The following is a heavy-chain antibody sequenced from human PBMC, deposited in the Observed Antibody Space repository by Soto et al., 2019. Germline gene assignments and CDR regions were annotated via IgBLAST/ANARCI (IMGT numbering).Heavy chain of an antibody. J-gene: IGHJ4*02. CDR3: VRDWGVYDSDIRAHIPHLDS. V-gene: IGHV3-48*02. Sequence: EVQLVESGGGLVQPGGSLRLSCEASGFTFSSNGMNWVRQAPGKGLEWVSFISIGSSTINYADSVRGRFTISRDNAKHSLYLQVNALRDEETAVYYCVRDWGVYDSDIRAHIPHLDSWGEGTLVTVSS. CDR1: GFTFSSNG. D-gene: IGHD2-15*01. CDR2: ISIGSSTI.